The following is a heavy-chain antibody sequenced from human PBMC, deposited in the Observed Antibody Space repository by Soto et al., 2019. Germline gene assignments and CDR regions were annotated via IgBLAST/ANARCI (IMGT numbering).Heavy chain of an antibody. CDR3: ARDILTVGPRANDAFDL. D-gene: IGHD2-8*02. CDR2: INPANGNT. J-gene: IGHJ3*01. CDR1: GFTFSDTL. V-gene: IGHV1-3*01. Sequence: QVQLVQSGAEVKKPGASVKISCQASGFTFSDTLINWVRQGPGQRLEWMGWINPANGNTRYSESFQGRVSISSLSSASTAYVALSDLTSEDTAVYYCARDILTVGPRANDAFDLWGQGTLITVSS.